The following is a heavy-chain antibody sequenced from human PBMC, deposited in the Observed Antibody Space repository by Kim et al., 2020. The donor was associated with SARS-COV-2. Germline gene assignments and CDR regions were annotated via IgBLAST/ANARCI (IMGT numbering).Heavy chain of an antibody. CDR1: GFNFSNYG. D-gene: IGHD1-1*01. CDR2: IWCDGINK. J-gene: IGHJ3*02. V-gene: IGHV3-33*01. Sequence: GGSLRLSCAASGFNFSNYGMHWVRQAPGKGLEWVAGIWCDGINKYYTDSVTARFIISRDTSKNTLSLQMNSLRVDDTAMYYCERYNWNDGRESFAIWGQGRM. CDR3: ERYNWNDGRESFAI.